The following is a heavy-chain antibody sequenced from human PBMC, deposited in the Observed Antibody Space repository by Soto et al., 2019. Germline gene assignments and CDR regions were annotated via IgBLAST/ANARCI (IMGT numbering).Heavy chain of an antibody. V-gene: IGHV4-30-2*06. Sequence: SETLSLTCTVSGDSISYGGFSWSWIRQSPGKGLEWIGYISHLENTYLHPSFKSRLTMSIDRTRNQFSLKLSSVTAADMAVYYCARGGGYDSFDYWGQGVLVTVSS. D-gene: IGHD5-12*01. CDR3: ARGGGYDSFDY. CDR1: GDSISYGGFS. J-gene: IGHJ4*02. CDR2: ISHLENT.